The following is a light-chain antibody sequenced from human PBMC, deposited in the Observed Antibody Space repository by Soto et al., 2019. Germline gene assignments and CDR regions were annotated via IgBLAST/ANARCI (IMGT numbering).Light chain of an antibody. CDR2: GAS. CDR3: QQHGTSPIT. V-gene: IGKV3-20*01. CDR1: QPVIRNY. Sequence: EIVLTQSPDTLSLSPGERATLSCRASQPVIRNYVAWHQQKPGQTPRLLVYGASSRATGIPDRFSGSGSGTDFTLTISRLEPEDFAVYYCQQHGTSPITFGQGTRLEIK. J-gene: IGKJ5*01.